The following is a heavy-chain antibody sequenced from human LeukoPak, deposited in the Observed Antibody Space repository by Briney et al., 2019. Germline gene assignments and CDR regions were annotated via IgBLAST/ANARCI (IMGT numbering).Heavy chain of an antibody. CDR3: AKDEGCSGGSCYGNNAFDI. J-gene: IGHJ3*02. V-gene: IGHV3-23*01. CDR2: ISGSGGST. CDR1: GFTFSSYA. Sequence: PGGSLRLSCAASGFTFSSYAMSWVRQAPGKGLEWVSAISGSGGSTYYADSVKGRFTISRDNSKNTLYLQMNSLRAEDAAVYYCAKDEGCSGGSCYGNNAFDIWGQGTMVTVSS. D-gene: IGHD2-15*01.